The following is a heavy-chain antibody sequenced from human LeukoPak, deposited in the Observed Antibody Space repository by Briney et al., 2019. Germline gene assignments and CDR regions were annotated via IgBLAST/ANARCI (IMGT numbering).Heavy chain of an antibody. CDR2: ISAYNGNT. CDR3: ARDILHIAVAGFDP. Sequence: ASVKVSCKASGYTFTSYGISWVRQAPGQGLEWMGWISAYNGNTNYAQKLQGRVTMTTDTSTSTAYMELRSLRSDDTAVYYCARDILHIAVAGFDPWGQGTLVTVSS. V-gene: IGHV1-18*01. CDR1: GYTFTSYG. J-gene: IGHJ5*02. D-gene: IGHD6-19*01.